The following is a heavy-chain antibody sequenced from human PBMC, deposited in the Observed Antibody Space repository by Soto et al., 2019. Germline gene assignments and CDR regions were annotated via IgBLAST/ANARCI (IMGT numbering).Heavy chain of an antibody. V-gene: IGHV4-39*01. CDR2: IDYNGVT. J-gene: IGHJ4*02. Sequence: TLSLTCTVSGGSIYRSGYYWGWIRQPPGRGLEWIGNIDYNGVTYSNPSLKSRVTISRDTSKNQFSLKLTSVTAADTALYYCGKVLVDATGHTDSDSWGPGTLVTVS. CDR3: GKVLVDATGHTDSDS. D-gene: IGHD2-15*01. CDR1: GGSIYRSGYY.